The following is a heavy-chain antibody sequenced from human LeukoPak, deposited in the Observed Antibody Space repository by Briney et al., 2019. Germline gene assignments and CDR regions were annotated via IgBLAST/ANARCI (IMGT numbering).Heavy chain of an antibody. CDR1: GFTFSTYT. D-gene: IGHD6-6*01. Sequence: GGSLRLSCAASGFTFSTYTMNWVRQAPGKGPEWVANIKQDGSQRYYVDSVRGRFTISRDNAKNSLFLQMNGLRAEDTAVYYCARRGGSSSRRSPIDYWGQGTLVTVSS. CDR2: IKQDGSQR. J-gene: IGHJ4*02. CDR3: ARRGGSSSRRSPIDY. V-gene: IGHV3-7*01.